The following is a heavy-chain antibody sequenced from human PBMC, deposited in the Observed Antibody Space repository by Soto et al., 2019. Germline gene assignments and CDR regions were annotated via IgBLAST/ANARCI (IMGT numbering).Heavy chain of an antibody. CDR3: ARDCSGGSCYYYYYYMDV. CDR2: IIPILGIA. J-gene: IGHJ6*03. D-gene: IGHD2-15*01. Sequence: SVKVSCKASGGTFSSYTISWVRQAPGQGLEWMGRIIPILGIANYAQKFQGRVTITADKSTSTAYMELSSLRSEDTAVYYCARDCSGGSCYYYYYYMDVWGKGTTVTVSS. V-gene: IGHV1-69*04. CDR1: GGTFSSYT.